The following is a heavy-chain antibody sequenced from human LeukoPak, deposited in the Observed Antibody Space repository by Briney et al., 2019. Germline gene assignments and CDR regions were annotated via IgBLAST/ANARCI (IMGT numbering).Heavy chain of an antibody. V-gene: IGHV1-18*01. CDR1: GYTFTSYG. J-gene: IGHJ4*02. CDR2: ISAYNGNT. CDR3: ARESPVYSSASAFFDY. Sequence: ASVKVSCKASGYTFTSYGISWVRQAPGQGLEWMGWISAYNGNTNYAQKLQGRVTMTTDTSTSTAYMELSSLRSEDTAVYYCARESPVYSSASAFFDYWGQGTLVTVSS. D-gene: IGHD6-25*01.